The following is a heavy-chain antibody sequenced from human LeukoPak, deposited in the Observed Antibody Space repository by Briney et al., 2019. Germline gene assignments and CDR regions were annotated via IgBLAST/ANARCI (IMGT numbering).Heavy chain of an antibody. CDR3: ATGPRHVEGPIFQH. CDR2: IYYSGST. CDR1: GGSTSNSNYY. Sequence: PSETLSLTCTVSGGSTSNSNYYWGCIRQPPGKGLEWIGTIYYSGSTYYNPSLKSRVTISVDTPKNQFSLKLTSVTAADTAVYYCATGPRHVEGPIFQHWGQGTLVTVSS. J-gene: IGHJ1*01. V-gene: IGHV4-39*07. D-gene: IGHD6-6*01.